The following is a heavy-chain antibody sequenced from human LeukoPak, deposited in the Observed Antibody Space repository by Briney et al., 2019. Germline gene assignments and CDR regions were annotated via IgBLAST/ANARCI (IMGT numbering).Heavy chain of an antibody. D-gene: IGHD6-6*01. J-gene: IGHJ4*02. CDR3: ARGWHEYSSSYYFDY. V-gene: IGHV4-39*07. Sequence: PSETLSLTCTVSGGSISSSSYYWGWIRQPPGKGLEWIGSIYYSGSTYYNPSLKSRVTISVDTSKNQFSLKLSSVTAADTAVYYCARGWHEYSSSYYFDYWGQGTLVTVSS. CDR2: IYYSGST. CDR1: GGSISSSSYY.